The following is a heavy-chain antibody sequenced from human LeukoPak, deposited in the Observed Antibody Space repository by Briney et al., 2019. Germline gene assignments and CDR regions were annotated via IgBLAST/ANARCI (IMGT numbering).Heavy chain of an antibody. J-gene: IGHJ3*02. Sequence: GGSLRLSCVASGFTFSSYEMNWVRQAPGKGLEWVSYISSSGSTIYYADSVKGRFTISRDNAKNSLYLQMNSLRAEDTAVYYCARAGLLWFGEFYDAFDIWGQGTMVTVSS. CDR1: GFTFSSYE. CDR3: ARAGLLWFGEFYDAFDI. CDR2: ISSSGSTI. V-gene: IGHV3-48*03. D-gene: IGHD3-10*01.